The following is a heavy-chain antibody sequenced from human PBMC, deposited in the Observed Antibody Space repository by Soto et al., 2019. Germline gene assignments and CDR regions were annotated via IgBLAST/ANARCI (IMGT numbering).Heavy chain of an antibody. CDR1: GFTFSSYW. D-gene: IGHD4-17*01. J-gene: IGHJ4*02. CDR2: ITGDGSDA. V-gene: IGHV3-74*01. Sequence: EVQLVESGGGLVQPGGSLRLSCAASGFTFSSYWMHWVRQATGKGLVWVSRITGDGSDASSADSVKGRFAISRDNAKNTLYLQMHSLRAEDTAVYYCARATMTTAVDYWGQGTLVTVSS. CDR3: ARATMTTAVDY.